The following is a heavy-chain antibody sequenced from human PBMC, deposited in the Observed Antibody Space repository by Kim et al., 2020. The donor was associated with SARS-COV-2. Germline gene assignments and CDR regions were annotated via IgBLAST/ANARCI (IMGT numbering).Heavy chain of an antibody. J-gene: IGHJ6*02. CDR3: ARGDFRAMGYGMDV. CDR2: ISYDGSNK. V-gene: IGHV3-30*04. D-gene: IGHD5-18*01. CDR1: GFTFSSYA. Sequence: GGSLRLSCAASGFTFSSYAMHWVRQAPGKGLEWVAVISYDGSNKYYADSVKGRFTISRDNSKNTLYLQMNSLRAEDTAVYYCARGDFRAMGYGMDVWGQG.